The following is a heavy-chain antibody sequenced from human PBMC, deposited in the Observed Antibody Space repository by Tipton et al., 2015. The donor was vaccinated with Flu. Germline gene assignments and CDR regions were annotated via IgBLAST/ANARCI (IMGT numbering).Heavy chain of an antibody. CDR1: GYTFSSFY. CDR2: INPNNGEA. D-gene: IGHD2/OR15-2a*01. V-gene: IGHV1-18*01. J-gene: IGHJ4*02. CDR3: AVVSPYGH. Sequence: QVQLVQSGGELRKPGASVTVSCKASGYTFSSFYICWVRQAPGQGLEWLGWINPNNGEAGFAQRFQGRVSMTPDTSTTTVYMELRSLRSDYPALYFCAVVSPYGHWGQGTLVTVSS.